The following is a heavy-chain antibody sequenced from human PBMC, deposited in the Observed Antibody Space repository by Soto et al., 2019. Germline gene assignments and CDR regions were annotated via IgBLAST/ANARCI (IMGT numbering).Heavy chain of an antibody. V-gene: IGHV3-48*01. J-gene: IGHJ4*02. Sequence: EVPLVESGGGLVQPGGSLRLSCAASGFTFSSYSMNWVRQAPGKGLEWVSYISSSSSTIYYADSVKGRFTISRDNAKNSLYLQMNSLRAEDTAVYYCARDSDDSSGYYLLGVYYCDYWGQGTLVTVSS. CDR2: ISSSSSTI. CDR1: GFTFSSYS. D-gene: IGHD3-22*01. CDR3: ARDSDDSSGYYLLGVYYCDY.